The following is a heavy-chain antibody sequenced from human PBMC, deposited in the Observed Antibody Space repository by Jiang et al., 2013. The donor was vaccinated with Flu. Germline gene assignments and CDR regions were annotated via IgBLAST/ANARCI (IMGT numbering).Heavy chain of an antibody. CDR1: GYSFTNYW. CDR2: IYPGDSDT. CDR3: ARRSSRGGGNSDYFEN. D-gene: IGHD4-23*01. J-gene: IGHJ4*02. Sequence: LVESGAEVKKPGESLKISCKGSGYSFTNYWIGWVRQMPGKGLEWLGIIYPGDSDTRYSPSFQGQVTISADKSFNTAYLQWSSLKASDTAMYYCARRSSRGGGNSDYFENWGQGTLVTVSS. V-gene: IGHV5-51*01.